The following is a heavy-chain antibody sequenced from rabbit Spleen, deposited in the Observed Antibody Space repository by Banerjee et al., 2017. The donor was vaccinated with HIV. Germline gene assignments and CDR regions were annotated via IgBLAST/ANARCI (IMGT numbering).Heavy chain of an antibody. CDR2: SDTNDGDT. CDR1: GFSFSSNW. J-gene: IGHJ4*01. V-gene: IGHV1S45*01. Sequence: EESGGGLVKPGGTLTLTCTVSGFSFSSNWICWVRQAPGKGLEWIACSDTNDGDTDYANWPKGRFTISKTSSSTVTLLMTSVTAADTATYFCARDLVTAIGWNFALWGQGTLVTVS. D-gene: IGHD7-1*01. CDR3: ARDLVTAIGWNFAL.